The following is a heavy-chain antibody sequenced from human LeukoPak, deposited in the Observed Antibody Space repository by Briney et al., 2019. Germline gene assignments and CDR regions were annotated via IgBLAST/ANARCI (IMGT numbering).Heavy chain of an antibody. D-gene: IGHD2-2*01. J-gene: IGHJ6*03. CDR3: ARTARDYYYYYMDV. Sequence: GGSLRLSCAASGFTFSSDGMHWVRQAPGKGLEWVAVIWYDGSNKYYADSVKGRFTISRDNSKNTLYLQMNSLRAEDTAVYYCARTARDYYYYYMDVWGKGTTVTVSS. CDR1: GFTFSSDG. CDR2: IWYDGSNK. V-gene: IGHV3-33*01.